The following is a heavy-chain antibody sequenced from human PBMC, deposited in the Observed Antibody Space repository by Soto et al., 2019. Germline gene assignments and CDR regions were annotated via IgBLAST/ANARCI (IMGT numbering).Heavy chain of an antibody. Sequence: EVQLLESGGGLVQPGGSLRLSCAASGFTFGSYAMNWLRQATGRGLECVSFISGSGRTTYYADSVKGRFTVSRDNSKNTRYLQMNSLRAEDTALYYGAKFRGPSYSYYSIDVWGKGTTVTVSS. J-gene: IGHJ6*03. D-gene: IGHD3-16*01. V-gene: IGHV3-23*01. CDR2: ISGSGRTT. CDR3: AKFRGPSYSYYSIDV. CDR1: GFTFGSYA.